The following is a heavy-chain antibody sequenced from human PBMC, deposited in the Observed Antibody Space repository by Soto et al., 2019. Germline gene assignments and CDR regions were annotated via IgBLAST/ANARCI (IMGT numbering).Heavy chain of an antibody. CDR3: ARERTSKGGMDI. J-gene: IGHJ6*02. Sequence: GGSLRLSCATSGFTFSSDWMNWVRQRPGKGLEWVSRIISGGTRATYADFVKGRFTITRDNAKNTLYLQMHSLTADDTAVYYCARERTSKGGMDIWGQGTTVTVSS. CDR1: GFTFSSDW. CDR2: IISGGTRA. V-gene: IGHV3-74*01.